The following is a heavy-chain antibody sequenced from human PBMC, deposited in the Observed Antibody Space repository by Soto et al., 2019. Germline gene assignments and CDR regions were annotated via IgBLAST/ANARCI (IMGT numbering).Heavy chain of an antibody. CDR3: ARGYYDNSPAEPNWFDP. D-gene: IGHD3-16*01. CDR2: IDPTDSYT. CDR1: GGRVTSYW. V-gene: IGHV5-10-1*01. J-gene: IGHJ5*02. Sequence: GEALKISCAGSGGRVTSYWRNWVRQIPGKGLEWMGRIDPTDSYTNYSPSFQGHVTISADKSISTAYLQWSSLKASDSAMYYCARGYYDNSPAEPNWFDPWGQGTLVTVSS.